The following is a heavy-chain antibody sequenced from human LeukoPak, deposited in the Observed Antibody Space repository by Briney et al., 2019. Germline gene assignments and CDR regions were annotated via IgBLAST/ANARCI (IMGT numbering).Heavy chain of an antibody. V-gene: IGHV4-4*07. CDR2: IYSSGST. J-gene: IGHJ2*01. CDR3: ARGQYHLLYWYFDL. D-gene: IGHD2-2*01. Sequence: PSETLSLTCTVSGGSISSYYWSWIRQPAGQGLEWIGRIYSSGSTNYNPSLKRRVTMSVDTSKNQFSLKLSSVTAADTAVYYCARGQYHLLYWYFDLWGRGTLVTVSS. CDR1: GGSISSYY.